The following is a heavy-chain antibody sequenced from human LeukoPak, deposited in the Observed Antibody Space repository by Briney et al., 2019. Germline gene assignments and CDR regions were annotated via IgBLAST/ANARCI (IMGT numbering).Heavy chain of an antibody. J-gene: IGHJ4*02. Sequence: AGGSLRLSCAASGFTFSSYAMSWVRQAPGKGLEWVSSISSSSSYIYYADSVKGRFTISRDNAKNSLYLQMNSLRAEDTAVYYCARGSSSWSFDYWGQGTLVTVSS. CDR2: ISSSSSYI. CDR3: ARGSSSWSFDY. CDR1: GFTFSSYA. D-gene: IGHD6-13*01. V-gene: IGHV3-21*01.